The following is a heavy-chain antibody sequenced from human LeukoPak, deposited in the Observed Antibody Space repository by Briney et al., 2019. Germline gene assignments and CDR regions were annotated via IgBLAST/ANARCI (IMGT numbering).Heavy chain of an antibody. J-gene: IGHJ4*02. CDR2: IYYSGST. CDR3: ARVRPYYDILTGYSYYFDY. V-gene: IGHV4-59*01. D-gene: IGHD3-9*01. Sequence: PSETLSLTCTGFAGSISSYYWSWLRQPPGKGLEWIGYIYYSGSTNYNPSLKSRVTISVDTSKNQFSLKVSSVIAADDAVYYCARVRPYYDILTGYSYYFDYWGQGTLVTVSS. CDR1: AGSISSYY.